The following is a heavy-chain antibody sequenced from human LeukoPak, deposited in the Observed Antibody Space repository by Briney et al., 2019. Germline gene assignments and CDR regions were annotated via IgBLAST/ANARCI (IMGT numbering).Heavy chain of an antibody. Sequence: GGSLRLSCVASGFTFSYNGMHWVRQAPGKGLEWVAFIRYDGSNKYYADSVKDRFTISRDNSKNTLYLQMGSLRAEDMAVYYCAKTTGADLGYFDYWGQGTLVTVSS. D-gene: IGHD1-1*01. J-gene: IGHJ4*02. V-gene: IGHV3-30*02. CDR3: AKTTGADLGYFDY. CDR1: GFTFSYNG. CDR2: IRYDGSNK.